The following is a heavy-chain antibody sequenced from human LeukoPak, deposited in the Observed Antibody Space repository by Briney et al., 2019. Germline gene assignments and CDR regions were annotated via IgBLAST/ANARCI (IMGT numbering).Heavy chain of an antibody. V-gene: IGHV1-2*02. Sequence: ASVKVSCKASGYTFTGYYIHLLRQAPGQGLEWMAWIDPNSGATNYAHKFQGRVTLTRDTSISTAYMEVSSLRSDDTAVYYCARELIDFHDHTNKGFFDSWGQGTLVTVSS. CDR2: IDPNSGAT. J-gene: IGHJ4*02. D-gene: IGHD3/OR15-3a*01. CDR3: ARELIDFHDHTNKGFFDS. CDR1: GYTFTGYY.